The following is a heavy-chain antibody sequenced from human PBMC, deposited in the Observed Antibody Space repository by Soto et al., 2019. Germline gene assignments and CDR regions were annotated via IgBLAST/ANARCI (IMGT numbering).Heavy chain of an antibody. CDR2: MNPNSGDT. CDR1: GYTFTSYY. CDR3: AKVSRRGSAIDFDY. V-gene: IGHV1-8*02. J-gene: IGHJ4*02. D-gene: IGHD3-10*01. Sequence: ASVKVSCKASGYTFTSYYMNWVRQATGQGLEWMGWMNPNSGDTGYAQKFQGRVTMTRDTSITTAYMELSSLRSEDTAVYYCAKVSRRGSAIDFDYWGQGTLVTVSP.